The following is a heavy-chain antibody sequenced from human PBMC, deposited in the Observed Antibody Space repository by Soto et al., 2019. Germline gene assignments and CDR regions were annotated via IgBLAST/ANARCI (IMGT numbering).Heavy chain of an antibody. J-gene: IGHJ6*02. CDR3: AGPDPYCSGGSCYYGMDV. D-gene: IGHD2-15*01. V-gene: IGHV1-69*06. CDR2: IIPIFGTA. CDR1: GGTFSSYA. Sequence: QVQLVQSGAEVKKPGSSVNVSCKASGGTFSSYAISWVRQAPGQGLEWMGGIIPIFGTANYGQKFQGRVTITADKSTRTDYMELSSLRSDDTAVYYCAGPDPYCSGGSCYYGMDVWGQGTTVTVSS.